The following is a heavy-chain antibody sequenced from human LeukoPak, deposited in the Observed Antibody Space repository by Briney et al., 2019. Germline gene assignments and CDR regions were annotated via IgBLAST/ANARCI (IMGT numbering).Heavy chain of an antibody. CDR2: IKQDGSEK. CDR3: ARGGGYNTMIVGPIDY. CDR1: GFTFSSYW. J-gene: IGHJ4*02. V-gene: IGHV3-7*01. Sequence: PGGSLRLSCAASGFTFSSYWMSWFRQAPGKGLEWVANIKQDGSEKYYVDSVKGRFTISRDNAKNSLYLQMNSLRAEDTAVYYCARGGGYNTMIVGPIDYWGQGTLVTVSS. D-gene: IGHD3-22*01.